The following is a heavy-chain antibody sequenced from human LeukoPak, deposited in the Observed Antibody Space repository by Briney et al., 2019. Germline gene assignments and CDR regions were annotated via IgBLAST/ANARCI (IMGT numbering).Heavy chain of an antibody. CDR1: GFIFSSYG. D-gene: IGHD6-13*01. Sequence: GGSLRLSCAASGFIFSSYGMHWARQAPGKGLEWVAFISYDGSGKYYADSVRGRFTISRDNSKNTLYLQMNSLRAEDTALYFCASTLRAGSNWEALDYWGQGTLVTVSS. J-gene: IGHJ4*02. V-gene: IGHV3-30*03. CDR2: ISYDGSGK. CDR3: ASTLRAGSNWEALDY.